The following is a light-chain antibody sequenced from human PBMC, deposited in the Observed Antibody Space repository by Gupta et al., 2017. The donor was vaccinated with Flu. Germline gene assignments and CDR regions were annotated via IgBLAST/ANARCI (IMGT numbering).Light chain of an antibody. J-gene: IGLJ3*02. CDR2: SNN. CDR3: VAWDDGLKGWV. Sequence: QSVVTQPPSASVTPGQRVTMSCFGSSSNIGRNTVNWYQHLPGTAPKLLIHSNNQRPAGVSDRFSASKSGSSGSLAISGLQSEDEADYYCVAWDDGLKGWVFGGGTKLTVL. CDR1: SSNIGRNT. V-gene: IGLV1-44*01.